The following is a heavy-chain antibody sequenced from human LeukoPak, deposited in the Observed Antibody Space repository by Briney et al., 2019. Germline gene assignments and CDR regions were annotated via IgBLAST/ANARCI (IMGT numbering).Heavy chain of an antibody. D-gene: IGHD3-10*01. J-gene: IGHJ4*02. CDR2: IYYSGST. CDR3: ARVLWFGELPPEYYFDY. V-gene: IGHV4-59*01. Sequence: SETLSLTCAVYGGSFSGYYWSWIRQPPGKGLEWVGYIYYSGSTNYNPSLKSRVTISVDTSKNQFSLKLSSVTAADTAVYYCARVLWFGELPPEYYFDYWGQGTLVTVSS. CDR1: GGSFSGYY.